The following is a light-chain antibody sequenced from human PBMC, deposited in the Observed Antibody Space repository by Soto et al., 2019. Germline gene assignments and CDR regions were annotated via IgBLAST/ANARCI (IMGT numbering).Light chain of an antibody. CDR3: QQYYSTPPT. J-gene: IGKJ1*01. CDR2: WTS. CDR1: QSVLYSSNNKNY. Sequence: DIVMTQSPDSLAVSVGERATINCKSSQSVLYSSNNKNYLAWYQQKPGQPPKLLIYWTSTRESGVPDRFSGSGSGTDFTLTISSLQAEDVAVYYCQQYYSTPPTFGQGTKVEIK. V-gene: IGKV4-1*01.